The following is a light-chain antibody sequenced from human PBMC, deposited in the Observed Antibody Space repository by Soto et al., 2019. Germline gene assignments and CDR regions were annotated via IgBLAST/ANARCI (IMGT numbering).Light chain of an antibody. CDR3: MQALQTPWT. J-gene: IGKJ1*01. Sequence: DIVMTQSPLSLPVTPGEPASISCRSSQSLLHSDVYIYLDWYLQRPGQSPQLLICLGSNRASGVPDRFSGSGSGTHFTLTISRVEAEDFGVYDCMQALQTPWTFGQGTRVEVK. CDR2: LGS. CDR1: QSLLHSDVYIY. V-gene: IGKV2-28*01.